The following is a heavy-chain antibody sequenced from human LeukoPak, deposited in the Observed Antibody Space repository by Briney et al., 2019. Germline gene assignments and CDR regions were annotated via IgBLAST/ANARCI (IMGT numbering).Heavy chain of an antibody. D-gene: IGHD3-10*01. J-gene: IGHJ4*02. V-gene: IGHV4-39*01. CDR1: GGSISSSSYY. CDR3: ESRLWFGEYYFDY. CDR2: IYYTEST. Sequence: SETLSLTCTVSGGSISSSSYYWGWIRQPPGKGLEYIGSIYYTESTYYNPSLKSRVTISVDTSKNQFSLNLTSVTSADTAVYYCESRLWFGEYYFDYWGQGTLVTVSS.